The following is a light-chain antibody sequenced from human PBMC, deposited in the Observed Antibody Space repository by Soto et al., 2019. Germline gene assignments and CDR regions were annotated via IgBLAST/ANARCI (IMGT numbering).Light chain of an antibody. CDR2: EVS. Sequence: QSALTQPASVSGSPGQSITIYCTGTSSDVGNYNLVSWYQQHPGKAPKLMIFEVSNRPSGVSNRFSGSKSGNTASLTISGLQAEDEADYYCISYTTSSTSYVFGIGTKVTVL. CDR1: SSDVGNYNL. J-gene: IGLJ1*01. V-gene: IGLV2-14*02. CDR3: ISYTTSSTSYV.